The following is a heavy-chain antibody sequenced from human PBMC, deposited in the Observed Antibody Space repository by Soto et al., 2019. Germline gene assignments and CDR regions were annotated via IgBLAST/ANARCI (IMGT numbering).Heavy chain of an antibody. V-gene: IGHV3-23*01. D-gene: IGHD3-9*01. CDR1: GFTFSSYA. CDR2: ISGSGGST. J-gene: IGHJ4*02. CDR3: AKDPLLRYFGWLPFPPDY. Sequence: EVQLLESGGGLVQPGGSLRLSCAASGFTFSSYAMSWVRQAPGKGLEWVSAISGSGGSTYYADSVKGRFTISRDNSKNTLYLQMNSLRAEDTAVYYCAKDPLLRYFGWLPFPPDYWGQGTLVTVSS.